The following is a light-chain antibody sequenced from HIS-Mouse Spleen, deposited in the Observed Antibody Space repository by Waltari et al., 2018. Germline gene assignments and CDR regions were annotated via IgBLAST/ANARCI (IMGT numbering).Light chain of an antibody. CDR1: SSNIGSNT. Sequence: QSVLTQPPSASGTPGQRVTISCSGSSSNIGSNTVNWYQQLPGTAPNLLIYSNNPRPSGVPDRFSGSKSGTSASLAISGLQSEDEADYYCAAWDDSLNGWVFGGGTKLTVL. V-gene: IGLV1-44*01. J-gene: IGLJ3*02. CDR3: AAWDDSLNGWV. CDR2: SNN.